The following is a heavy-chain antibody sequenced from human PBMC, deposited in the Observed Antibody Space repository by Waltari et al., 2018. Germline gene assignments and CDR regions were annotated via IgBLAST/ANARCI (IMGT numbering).Heavy chain of an antibody. V-gene: IGHV3-74*01. CDR1: GFTFGSCW. J-gene: IGHJ4*02. CDR3: ARDGHGTVDFDL. Sequence: EVQLVESGGGLVQPGGSLRLSCAASGFTFGSCWMHWVRQSPGMGLVWVARVTIDGSSTTYADSVKGRFTISRDNARNTLYLQMNSLRAEDTAVYYCARDGHGTVDFDLWGQGTVVTVSS. CDR2: VTIDGSST.